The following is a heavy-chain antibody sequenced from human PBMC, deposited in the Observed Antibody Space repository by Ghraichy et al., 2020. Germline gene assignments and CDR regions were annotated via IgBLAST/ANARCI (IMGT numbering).Heavy chain of an antibody. CDR3: AKEGGVVASDSYYYGMDV. Sequence: VSIISWDCGSTYYADSLKGRFTISRDNSKNSLYLQMTSLRTEDTALYYCAKEGGVVASDSYYYGMDVW. CDR2: ISWDCGST. J-gene: IGHJ6*01. V-gene: IGHV3-43*01. D-gene: IGHD2-15*01.